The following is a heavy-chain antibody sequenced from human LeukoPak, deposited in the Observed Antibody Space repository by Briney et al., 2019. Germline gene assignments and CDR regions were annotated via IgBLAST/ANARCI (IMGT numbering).Heavy chain of an antibody. V-gene: IGHV1-18*01. Sequence: GASVKVSCKASGYTFTSYGISWVRQAPGQGLEWMGWISAYNGNTNYAQKLQGRVTMTTDTSTSTAYMELRSLRSDDTAVYYCARESDPEYYDFWSGYYEPKNWFDPWGQGTLVTVSS. CDR2: ISAYNGNT. CDR1: GYTFTSYG. CDR3: ARESDPEYYDFWSGYYEPKNWFDP. D-gene: IGHD3-3*01. J-gene: IGHJ5*02.